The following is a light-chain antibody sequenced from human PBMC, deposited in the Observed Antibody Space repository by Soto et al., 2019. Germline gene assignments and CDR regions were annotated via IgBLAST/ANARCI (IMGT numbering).Light chain of an antibody. Sequence: QSVLTQPASVSGSPGQSITISCTGTSSDVGAYNYVSWYQQHPGKAPKFMIYEVSNRPSGVSNRFSGSKSGNTASLTISGLQAEDEADYYCSSYRSSNPYVFGTGTKLTVL. CDR2: EVS. V-gene: IGLV2-14*01. CDR3: SSYRSSNPYV. CDR1: SSDVGAYNY. J-gene: IGLJ1*01.